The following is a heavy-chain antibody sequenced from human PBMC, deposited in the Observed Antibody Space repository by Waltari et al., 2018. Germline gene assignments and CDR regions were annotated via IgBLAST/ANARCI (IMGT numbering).Heavy chain of an antibody. CDR3: IRRDGYNRGVDI. D-gene: IGHD5-12*01. V-gene: IGHV3-30*03. J-gene: IGHJ3*02. Sequence: QVQLVESGGGVVQPGRSLRLSCAASGFTFSSYGMHWVRQAPGKGLEWVAVRSYDGSNKYYADSVKGRFTISRDNSKNTLYLQMNSLRAEDTAVYYCIRRDGYNRGVDIWGQGTMVTVSS. CDR2: RSYDGSNK. CDR1: GFTFSSYG.